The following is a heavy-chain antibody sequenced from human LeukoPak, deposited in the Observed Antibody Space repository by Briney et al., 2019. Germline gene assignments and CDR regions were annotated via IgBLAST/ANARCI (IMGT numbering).Heavy chain of an antibody. CDR1: GFTFSSYE. V-gene: IGHV3-48*01. J-gene: IGHJ5*02. Sequence: GGSLRLSCATSGFTFSSYEMNWVRQAPGKGLEWVSYISSSSSTIYYGDSVEGRFTISRDNAENSLYLQMNSLRAGDTAVYYCARDRALWLRGYNWFDPWGQGTLVTVSS. D-gene: IGHD5-18*01. CDR3: ARDRALWLRGYNWFDP. CDR2: ISSSSSTI.